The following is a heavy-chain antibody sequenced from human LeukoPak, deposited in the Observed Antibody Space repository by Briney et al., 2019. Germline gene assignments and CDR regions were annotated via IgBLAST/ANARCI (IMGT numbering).Heavy chain of an antibody. J-gene: IGHJ5*02. CDR1: GGSVNSPNYY. V-gene: IGHV4-39*01. CDR2: VYFSGST. Sequence: SETLSLTCTVSGGSVNSPNYYWAWVRQPPGKGLEWIGSVYFSGSTQYNPSLKSRVTMSVDTSKKQFSLKLSSVTAADTAVYYCARHAVEAASRWFDPWGQGTLVTVSS. D-gene: IGHD1-1*01. CDR3: ARHAVEAASRWFDP.